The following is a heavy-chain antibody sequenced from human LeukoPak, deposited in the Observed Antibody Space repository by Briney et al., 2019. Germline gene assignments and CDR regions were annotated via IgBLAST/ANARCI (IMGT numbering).Heavy chain of an antibody. Sequence: SETLSLTCVVSGGSVSGYYWGWIRQPPGRGLEWIGYVYYSGSTYYNPSLKSRVTISVDTSKNQFSLKLSSVTAADTAVYYCARDRGPYSGYDSYYFDYWGQGTLVTVSS. CDR1: GGSVSGYY. CDR2: VYYSGST. D-gene: IGHD5-12*01. J-gene: IGHJ4*02. V-gene: IGHV4-59*02. CDR3: ARDRGPYSGYDSYYFDY.